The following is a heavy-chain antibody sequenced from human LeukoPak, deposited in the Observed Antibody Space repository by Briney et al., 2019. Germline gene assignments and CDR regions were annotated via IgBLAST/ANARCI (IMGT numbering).Heavy chain of an antibody. J-gene: IGHJ5*02. CDR1: GLITDDYA. CDR3: VRESERSGWFDH. CDR2: ISGDGDST. Sequence: GGSLRLSCAAPGLITDDYAIHWVRQAPGKGLEWVSLISGDGDSTFYADSVRGRFTISRDNSKNSLSLQMSSLRSEDTALYFCVRESERSGWFDHWGQGTLVTVSS. V-gene: IGHV3-43*02. D-gene: IGHD1-26*01.